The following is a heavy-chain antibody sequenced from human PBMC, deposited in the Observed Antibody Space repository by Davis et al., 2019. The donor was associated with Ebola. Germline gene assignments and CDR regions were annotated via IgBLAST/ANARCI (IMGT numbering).Heavy chain of an antibody. CDR1: GYSFTSYW. V-gene: IGHV5-51*01. CDR3: ARHGIAARPRYYYYGMDV. D-gene: IGHD6-6*01. J-gene: IGHJ6*02. CDR2: IYPGDSDT. Sequence: GESLKISCKGSGYSFTSYWIGWVRQVPGKGLEWMGIIYPGDSDTRYSPSFQGQVTISADKSISTAYLQWSSLKASDTAMYYCARHGIAARPRYYYYGMDVWGQGTTVTVSS.